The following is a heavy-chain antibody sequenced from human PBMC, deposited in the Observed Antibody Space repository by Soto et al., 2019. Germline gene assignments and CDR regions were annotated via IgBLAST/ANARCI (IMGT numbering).Heavy chain of an antibody. Sequence: GGSLRLSCAASGFTFSSYSMNWVRQAPGKGLEWVSSIRSSSSSYIYYADSVKGRFNISRDNAKNSLYLQMNSLRSEDTAVYYCARDMAGSGSYYNYWGQGTLVTVSS. CDR1: GFTFSSYS. D-gene: IGHD3-10*01. CDR2: IRSSSSSYI. CDR3: ARDMAGSGSYYNY. V-gene: IGHV3-21*01. J-gene: IGHJ4*02.